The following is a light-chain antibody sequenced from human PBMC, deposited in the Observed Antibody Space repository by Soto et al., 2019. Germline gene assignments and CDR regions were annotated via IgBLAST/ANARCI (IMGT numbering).Light chain of an antibody. J-gene: IGLJ2*01. V-gene: IGLV2-8*01. CDR1: SSDVGGYNY. CDR2: EVS. Sequence: QSALTQPPSASGSPGQSVTIFCIGTSSDVGGYNYVSWYQQNPGKAPKLMIYEVSKRPSGVPDRFSGSKSGNTASLTVSGLQAEDEADYYCSSYAASNNLGVFGGGTKLTVL. CDR3: SSYAASNNLGV.